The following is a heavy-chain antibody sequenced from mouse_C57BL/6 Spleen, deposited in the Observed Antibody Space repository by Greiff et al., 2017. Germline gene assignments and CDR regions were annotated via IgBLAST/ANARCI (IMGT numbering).Heavy chain of an antibody. V-gene: IGHV1-18*01. J-gene: IGHJ2*01. CDR3: ARESNLPYYFDY. CDR2: INPNNGGT. Sequence: EVKVVESGPELVKPGASVKIPCKASGYTFTDYNMDWVKQSHGKSLEWIGDINPNNGGTIYNQKFKGKATLTVDKSSSTAYMELRSLTSEDTAVYYCARESNLPYYFDYWGQGTTLTVSS. D-gene: IGHD2-5*01. CDR1: GYTFTDYN.